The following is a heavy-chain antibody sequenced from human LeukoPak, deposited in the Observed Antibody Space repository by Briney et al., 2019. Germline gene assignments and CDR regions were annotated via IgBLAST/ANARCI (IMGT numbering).Heavy chain of an antibody. Sequence: ASVKVSCKASRYTFISYFINWVQQATGQELDWMEWMNPNSCNTRYAHKFQDRVTITRNPSISTAYLELSSLRCEDTAVYYCAREISDRLRYFDWSRSQPLDYGGQGTLVTVSS. CDR3: AREISDRLRYFDWSRSQPLDY. J-gene: IGHJ4*02. V-gene: IGHV1-8*03. CDR2: MNPNSCNT. D-gene: IGHD3-9*01. CDR1: RYTFISYF.